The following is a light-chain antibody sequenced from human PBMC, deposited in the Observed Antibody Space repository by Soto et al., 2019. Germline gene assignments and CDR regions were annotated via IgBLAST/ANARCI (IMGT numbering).Light chain of an antibody. CDR2: EGS. CDR1: SSDVGSYNL. CDR3: CSYAGSSPSS. V-gene: IGLV2-23*01. J-gene: IGLJ1*01. Sequence: QSVLTQPASVSGSPGQSITISCTGTSSDVGSYNLVSWYQQHPGKAPKLMIYEGSKRPSGVSNRFSGSKSGNTASLTISGLQAEDEADYYCCSYAGSSPSSFGTGTKVT.